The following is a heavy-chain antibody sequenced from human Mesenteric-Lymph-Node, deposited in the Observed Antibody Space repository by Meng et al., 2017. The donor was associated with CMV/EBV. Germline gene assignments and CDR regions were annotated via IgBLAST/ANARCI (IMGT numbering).Heavy chain of an antibody. D-gene: IGHD3-3*01. V-gene: IGHV3-30*02. Sequence: GESLKISCAASGFTFRTYGMHWVRQAPGKGLEWVAFIRYDGSYKYYADSVQGRFIISRDNSKNTLSLQMHSLRAEDTAVYYCARGPNTIYGVLYYAGLDVWGLGTTVTVSS. CDR2: IRYDGSYK. CDR3: ARGPNTIYGVLYYAGLDV. CDR1: GFTFRTYG. J-gene: IGHJ6*02.